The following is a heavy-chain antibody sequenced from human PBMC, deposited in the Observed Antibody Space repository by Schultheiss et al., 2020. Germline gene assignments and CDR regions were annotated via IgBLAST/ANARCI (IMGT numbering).Heavy chain of an antibody. J-gene: IGHJ6*02. CDR1: GFTFSSYA. CDR3: AKVLLASCYLCLSYYYYGMDV. Sequence: GGSLRLSCAASGFTFSSYAMSWVRQAPGKGLEWVSAISGSGGSTYYADSVKGRFTISRDNSKNTLYLQMNSLRAEDTAVYYCAKVLLASCYLCLSYYYYGMDVWGQGTTVTVSS. CDR2: ISGSGGST. V-gene: IGHV3-23*01. D-gene: IGHD2-2*01.